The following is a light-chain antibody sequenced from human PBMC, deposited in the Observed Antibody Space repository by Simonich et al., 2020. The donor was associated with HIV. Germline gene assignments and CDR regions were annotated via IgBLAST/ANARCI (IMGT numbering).Light chain of an antibody. CDR2: DVT. J-gene: IGLJ3*02. CDR3: SSYTSSSTWV. Sequence: QSALTQPASVSGSPGQSITISCSGTSSDIGGYNYISWYQQHPGKAPRLMIYDVTNRPSGVSIRFSGSKSGNTASLTISGLQAEDEADYYCSSYTSSSTWVLGGGTKLTVL. V-gene: IGLV2-14*01. CDR1: SSDIGGYNY.